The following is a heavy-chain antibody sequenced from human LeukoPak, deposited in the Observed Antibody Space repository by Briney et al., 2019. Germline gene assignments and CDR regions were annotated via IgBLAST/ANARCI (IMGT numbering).Heavy chain of an antibody. J-gene: IGHJ4*02. Sequence: GGSLRLSCAASGFTFSSYAMSWVRQAPGKGLEWVSAISGSGGSTYYADSVKGRFTISRDNSKNTLYLQMNSLRAEDTAVYYCARSTLVTVTPHFDYWGQGTLVTVSS. CDR1: GFTFSSYA. D-gene: IGHD4-17*01. CDR3: ARSTLVTVTPHFDY. CDR2: ISGSGGST. V-gene: IGHV3-23*01.